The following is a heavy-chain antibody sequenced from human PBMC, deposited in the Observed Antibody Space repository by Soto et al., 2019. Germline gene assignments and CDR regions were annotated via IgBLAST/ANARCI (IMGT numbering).Heavy chain of an antibody. D-gene: IGHD6-6*01. CDR2: MLSDGSNK. V-gene: IGHV3-30*18. J-gene: IGHJ4*02. CDR3: AKGKYSSASTFDS. Sequence: QVQLVESGGGVVQPGRSLRLSCATSGFTFSSYGMHWVRQAPGKGLEWLAGMLSDGSNKYYVDSVKRRLTISRDNSKDTLYLQMNSLRVEDTAVYYCAKGKYSSASTFDSWGQGTLVTVSS. CDR1: GFTFSSYG.